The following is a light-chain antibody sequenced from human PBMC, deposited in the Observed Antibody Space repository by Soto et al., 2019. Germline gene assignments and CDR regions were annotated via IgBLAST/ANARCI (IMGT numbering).Light chain of an antibody. CDR2: SDN. CDR1: SSNIGSKT. Sequence: QPVLIQPPSASGTPGQRVTISCSGSSSNIGSKTVNWYQQLPGMAPKLLIHSDNQRPSGVPDRLSGSKSGTSASLAISGLQSEDEADYYCAAWDDSLKTMAFGGGTKVTVL. V-gene: IGLV1-44*01. J-gene: IGLJ2*01. CDR3: AAWDDSLKTMA.